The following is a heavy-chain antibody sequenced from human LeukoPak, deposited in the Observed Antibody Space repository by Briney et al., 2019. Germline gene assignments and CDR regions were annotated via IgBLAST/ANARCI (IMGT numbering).Heavy chain of an antibody. V-gene: IGHV3-11*04. CDR2: ISSSGSTI. J-gene: IGHJ5*02. CDR1: GFTFSDYY. CDR3: ARFVSAGVDTAMVMRWFDP. D-gene: IGHD5-18*01. Sequence: GGSLRLSCAASGFTFSDYYMSWIRQAPGKGLEWVSYISSSGSTIYYADSVKGRFTISRDNAKNSLYLQMNSLRAEDTAVYYCARFVSAGVDTAMVMRWFDPWGQGTLVTVSS.